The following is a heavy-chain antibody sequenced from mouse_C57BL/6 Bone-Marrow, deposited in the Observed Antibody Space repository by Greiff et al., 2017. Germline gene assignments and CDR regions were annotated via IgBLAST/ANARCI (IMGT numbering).Heavy chain of an antibody. CDR3: TPLLYSY. V-gene: IGHV14-4*01. D-gene: IGHD1-1*01. CDR1: GFNIKDDY. CDR2: IDPENGDT. J-gene: IGHJ2*01. Sequence: EVKVEESGAELVRPGASVKLSCTASGFNIKDDYMHWVKQRPEQGLEWIGWIDPENGDTEYASKFQGKATITADTSSNTAYLQLSSLTSEDTAVYYCTPLLYSYWGQGTTLTVSS.